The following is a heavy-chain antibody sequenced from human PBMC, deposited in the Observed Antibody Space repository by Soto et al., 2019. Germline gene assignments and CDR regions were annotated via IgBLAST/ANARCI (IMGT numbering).Heavy chain of an antibody. D-gene: IGHD3-3*02. CDR1: GGTFSTSA. J-gene: IGHJ6*02. CDR3: ARDKARQQLGGNYYYILDV. V-gene: IGHV1-69*12. Sequence: QVQLMQSGAEVKKPGSSVKVSCKASGGTFSTSAISWVRQAPGEGLEWVGGIMPVFATPDYAQKFQGRVTISADESTTTAYLELPSLTTDATAVYYCARDKARQQLGGNYYYILDVWGQGTAITVSS. CDR2: IMPVFATP.